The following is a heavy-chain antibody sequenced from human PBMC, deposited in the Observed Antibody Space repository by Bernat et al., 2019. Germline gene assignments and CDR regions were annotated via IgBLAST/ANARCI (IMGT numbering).Heavy chain of an antibody. CDR3: ARGGGNTRIEF. CDR2: IYTGGSS. Sequence: EVQLVESGGGLIQPGGSLRVSCAASGFTVSSSYMSWVRQAPGKGLEWASIIYTGGSSYYAGAVTRRFTISRDNSRNTLYLRMNSLRAEDTAVYYCARGGGNTRIEFWGQGTLVTVSS. CDR1: GFTVSSSY. D-gene: IGHD4-23*01. J-gene: IGHJ4*02. V-gene: IGHV3-53*01.